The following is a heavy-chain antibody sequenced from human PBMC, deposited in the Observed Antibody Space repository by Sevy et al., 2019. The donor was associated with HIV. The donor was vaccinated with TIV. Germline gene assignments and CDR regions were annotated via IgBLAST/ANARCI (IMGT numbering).Heavy chain of an antibody. CDR3: TRLPLSCSGGSFHGT. Sequence: GGSLRLSCAASGFTFSGSAMHWVRQASGKGLEWVGRIRSKANSYATAYAASVKGRFTISRDDSKNTAYLQMNSLKTEDTAVYYSTRLPLSCSGGSFHGTWGQGTLVTLSS. J-gene: IGHJ5*02. CDR1: GFTFSGSA. V-gene: IGHV3-73*01. D-gene: IGHD2-15*01. CDR2: IRSKANSYAT.